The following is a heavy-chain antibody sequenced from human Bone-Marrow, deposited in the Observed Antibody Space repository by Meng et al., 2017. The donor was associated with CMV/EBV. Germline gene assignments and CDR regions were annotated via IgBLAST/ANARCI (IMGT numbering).Heavy chain of an antibody. Sequence: GESLKISCAASGFTFSSYSMNWVRQAPGKGLEWVSYISSSSSYIYYADSVKGRFTISRDNAKNSLYLQMNSLRAEDTAVYYCARAGYSSSSRDFQHWGQGTLVTVSS. CDR1: GFTFSSYS. CDR3: ARAGYSSSSRDFQH. V-gene: IGHV3-21*01. D-gene: IGHD6-6*01. CDR2: ISSSSSYI. J-gene: IGHJ1*01.